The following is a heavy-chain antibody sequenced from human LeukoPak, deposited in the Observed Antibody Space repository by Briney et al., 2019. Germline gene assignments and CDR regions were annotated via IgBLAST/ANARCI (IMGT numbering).Heavy chain of an antibody. Sequence: SETLSLTCTVSGGSISSYYWTWIRQPPGKGLEWIGYIYYSGSTNYNPSLKSRVTISVDTSKNQFSLKLNSVTAADTAVYYCARVRYSSGWFPFDYWGQGTLVIVSS. J-gene: IGHJ4*02. CDR3: ARVRYSSGWFPFDY. D-gene: IGHD6-19*01. CDR2: IYYSGST. V-gene: IGHV4-59*01. CDR1: GGSISSYY.